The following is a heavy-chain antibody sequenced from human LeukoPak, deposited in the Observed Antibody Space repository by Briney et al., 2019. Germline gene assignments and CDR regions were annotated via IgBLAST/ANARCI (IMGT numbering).Heavy chain of an antibody. CDR3: ATEDTAIVKGVGFS. Sequence: GGSLRLSCAASGFTFSSYSMNWVRQAPGKGLEWVSSISSTSTYIYYADSVKGRFTISRDNAKNSLYPQMNSLRAEDTAVYYCATEDTAIVKGVGFSWGQGTLVTVSS. J-gene: IGHJ5*02. D-gene: IGHD5-18*01. CDR2: ISSTSTYI. CDR1: GFTFSSYS. V-gene: IGHV3-21*01.